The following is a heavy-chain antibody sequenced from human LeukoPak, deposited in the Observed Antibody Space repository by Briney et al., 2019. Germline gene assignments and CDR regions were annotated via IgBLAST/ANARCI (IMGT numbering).Heavy chain of an antibody. CDR1: GGSISSSSFY. J-gene: IGHJ4*02. V-gene: IGHV4-39*01. CDR2: IDYRGSA. CDR3: ASGTYSPDY. D-gene: IGHD3-10*01. Sequence: SETLSLTCTVSGGSISSSSFYWGWIRQPPGTGPEWIGSIDYRGSAYYNPSLKSRVTISGDTSKNQFSLKLSPVTAADTAVYYCASGTYSPDYWGQGTLVTVSS.